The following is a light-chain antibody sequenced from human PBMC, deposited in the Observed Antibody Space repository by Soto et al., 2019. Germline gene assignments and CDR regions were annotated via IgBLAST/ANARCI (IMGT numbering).Light chain of an antibody. CDR2: RAS. V-gene: IGKV1-5*03. CDR1: QSVDRG. J-gene: IGKJ2*01. Sequence: DIQMTQSPSTLSASVGDRVTITCRASQSVDRGLAWYQQKPGRAPKLLIYRASNLENGVPSRFSGSGSGTEFTLTISSLQPDDFATYSCQQYYTSSFTFGQGTKLE. CDR3: QQYYTSSFT.